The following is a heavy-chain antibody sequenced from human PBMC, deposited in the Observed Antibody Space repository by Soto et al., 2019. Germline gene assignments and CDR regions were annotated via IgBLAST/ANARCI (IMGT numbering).Heavy chain of an antibody. V-gene: IGHV3-23*01. CDR2: ISGSGGST. CDR1: GFTFSSYA. D-gene: IGHD3-9*01. CDR3: AKDPHYDILTGYSLYTNWFDP. Sequence: EVQLLESGGGLVQPGGSLRLSCAASGFTFSSYAMSWVRQAPGKGLEWVSAISGSGGSTYYADSVKGRFTISRDNSKNMLYLQMNSLIAEDTAVYYCAKDPHYDILTGYSLYTNWFDPWGQGTLVTVSS. J-gene: IGHJ5*02.